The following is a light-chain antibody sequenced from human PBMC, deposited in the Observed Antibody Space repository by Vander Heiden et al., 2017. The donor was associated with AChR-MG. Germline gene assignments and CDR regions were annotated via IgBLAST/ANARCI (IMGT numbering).Light chain of an antibody. J-gene: IGLJ2*01. CDR2: GKN. Sequence: SSALTQDPAVSIALRRTVRITCQGDSRRGYYASWYQQKPGQAPVLVIYGKNNRPSGIPDRFSCSSSGNNASLTITGAQAEDEADDYCNSRDSSGRHVVFGGGTKLTVL. CDR3: NSRDSSGRHVV. V-gene: IGLV3-19*01. CDR1: SRRGYY.